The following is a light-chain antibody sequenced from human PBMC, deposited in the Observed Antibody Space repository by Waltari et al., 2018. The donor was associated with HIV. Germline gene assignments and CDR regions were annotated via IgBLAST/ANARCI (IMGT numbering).Light chain of an antibody. V-gene: IGLV2-14*03. J-gene: IGLJ2*01. CDR1: SSDVGGYNS. Sequence: QSALPQPASVSGSPGQSTTLSCTGTSSDVGGYNSVPWYQQHPGKAPKLMIYDVSNRPSGVSNRFSGSKSGNTASLTISGLQAEDEADYYCSSYTSSSTPVVFGGGTKLTVL. CDR3: SSYTSSSTPVV. CDR2: DVS.